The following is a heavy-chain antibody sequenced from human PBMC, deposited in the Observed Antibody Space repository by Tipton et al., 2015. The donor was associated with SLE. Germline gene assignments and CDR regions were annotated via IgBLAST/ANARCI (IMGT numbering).Heavy chain of an antibody. J-gene: IGHJ4*02. CDR3: LSGGFSHFND. Sequence: GSLRLSCAASGFTLRGSDMHWFRQASGKGLEWIGRIRSRAYSYATAYSESVKGRFTMSRDDSKNTAYLQMNSLQSEDTAVYSCLSGGFSHFNDWGQGTQVSVSS. D-gene: IGHD2-15*01. CDR2: IRSRAYSYAT. CDR1: GFTLRGSD. V-gene: IGHV3-73*01.